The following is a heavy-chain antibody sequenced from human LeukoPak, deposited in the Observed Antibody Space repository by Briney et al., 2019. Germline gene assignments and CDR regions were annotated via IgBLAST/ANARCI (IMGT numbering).Heavy chain of an antibody. CDR1: GFTFSSYS. V-gene: IGHV3-48*02. D-gene: IGHD3-22*01. CDR2: ISSSSSTI. CDR3: ARDAHRPKYYYDSSGYFKV. Sequence: GGSLRLSCAASGFTFSSYSMNWVRQAPGKGLEWVSYISSSSSTIYYADSVKGRFTISRDNAKNSLYLQMNSLRDEDTAVYYCARDAHRPKYYYDSSGYFKVWGQGTMVTVSS. J-gene: IGHJ3*01.